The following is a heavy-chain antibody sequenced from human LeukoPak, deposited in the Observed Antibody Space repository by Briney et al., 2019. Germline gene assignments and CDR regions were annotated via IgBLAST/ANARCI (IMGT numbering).Heavy chain of an antibody. D-gene: IGHD5-18*01. V-gene: IGHV1-69*05. Sequence: SVKVSCKASGGTFSSYAISWVRQAPGQGLEWMGGIIPIFGTANYAQKFQGRVTITTDESTSTAYMELSSLRSEDTAVYYCAGGGEPQRGYSYGYPRYYFDYWGQGTLVTVSS. CDR1: GGTFSSYA. CDR3: AGGGEPQRGYSYGYPRYYFDY. CDR2: IIPIFGTA. J-gene: IGHJ4*02.